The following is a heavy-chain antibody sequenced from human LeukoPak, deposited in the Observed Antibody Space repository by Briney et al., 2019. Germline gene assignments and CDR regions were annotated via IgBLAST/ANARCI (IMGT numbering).Heavy chain of an antibody. V-gene: IGHV3-23*01. CDR2: IVGRGGST. CDR3: AKWGDYDILTGYYDSDY. J-gene: IGHJ4*02. CDR1: GFTFSNYA. Sequence: GGSLRLSCAASGFTFSNYAMSWVRQAPGKGLEWVSAIVGRGGSTYYADSVKGRFTISRDNPKNTLYLQMNSLRAEDTAVYYCAKWGDYDILTGYYDSDYWGQGTLVTVSS. D-gene: IGHD3-9*01.